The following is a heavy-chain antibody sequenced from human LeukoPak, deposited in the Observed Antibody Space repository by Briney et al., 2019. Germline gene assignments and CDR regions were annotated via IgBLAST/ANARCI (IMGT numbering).Heavy chain of an antibody. Sequence: SETLSLTCTVSGGSISSSVYYWGWIRQPPGKGLEWIASIYYSGDTYYNPSLKNRLTISVDTSKDQFSLILTSMNAADTAVYYCARHNANWNPAAPFGYWGRGTLVTVSS. CDR3: ARHNANWNPAAPFGY. V-gene: IGHV4-39*01. CDR1: GGSISSSVYY. CDR2: IYYSGDT. J-gene: IGHJ4*02. D-gene: IGHD1-20*01.